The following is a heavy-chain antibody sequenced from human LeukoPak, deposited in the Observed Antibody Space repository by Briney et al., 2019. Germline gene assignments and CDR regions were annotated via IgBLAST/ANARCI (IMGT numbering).Heavy chain of an antibody. Sequence: PGGSLRLSCEASGFTFSSYAMHWVRQAPGKGLEWVAVISYDGSNKYYADSVKGRFTISRDNSKNTLYLQMNSLRAEDTAVYYCVKGVMVYAIAPWFDPWGQGTLVTVSS. CDR3: VKGVMVYAIAPWFDP. V-gene: IGHV3-30*04. J-gene: IGHJ5*02. CDR1: GFTFSSYA. CDR2: ISYDGSNK. D-gene: IGHD2-8*01.